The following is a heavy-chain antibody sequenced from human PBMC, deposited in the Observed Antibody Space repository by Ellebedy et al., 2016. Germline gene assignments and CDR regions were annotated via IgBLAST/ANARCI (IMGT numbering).Heavy chain of an antibody. CDR1: GGSFTAYY. CDR2: INHSGNT. CDR3: GRGRYWGFDI. Sequence: SETLSLTXAATGGSFTAYYWTWIPQSPGQGLQWLAEINHSGNTNYNPSLKSRVSISVDPSKKQFSLKVTSVTAADTAVYYCGRGRYWGFDIWGQGTMVTVS. J-gene: IGHJ3*02. D-gene: IGHD2-21*01. V-gene: IGHV4-34*01.